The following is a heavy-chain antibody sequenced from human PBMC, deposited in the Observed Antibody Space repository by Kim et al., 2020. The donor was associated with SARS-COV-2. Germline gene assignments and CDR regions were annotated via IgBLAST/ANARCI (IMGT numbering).Heavy chain of an antibody. CDR2: ISDDTTYT. Sequence: GGYLRLSCAASGFALTSYMAWVRQAPGKGLEWISEISDDTTYTHYANSVQGRFTISRDRSKDTIYLEMNRLRVEDTAVYYCAKRSVTNWFESWGRGILVTVSS. V-gene: IGHV3-23*01. D-gene: IGHD4-17*01. J-gene: IGHJ5*01. CDR1: GFALTSY. CDR3: AKRSVTNWFES.